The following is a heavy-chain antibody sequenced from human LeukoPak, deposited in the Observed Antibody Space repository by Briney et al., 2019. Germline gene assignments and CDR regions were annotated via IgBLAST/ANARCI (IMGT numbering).Heavy chain of an antibody. CDR2: IYSGVST. D-gene: IGHD3-22*01. V-gene: IGHV3-66*01. Sequence: GGSLRLSCAASGFTVSSKYMSWVRQAPGKGLEWVSIIYSGVSTDYADSVKGRFTISRDNSKNTLYLQMNSLTAEDTAVYYCATGGHYYDSSDYYYAFDYWGQGTLVTVSS. J-gene: IGHJ4*02. CDR1: GFTVSSKY. CDR3: ATGGHYYDSSDYYYAFDY.